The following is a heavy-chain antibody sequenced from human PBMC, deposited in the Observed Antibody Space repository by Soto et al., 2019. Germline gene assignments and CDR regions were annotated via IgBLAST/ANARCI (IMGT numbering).Heavy chain of an antibody. CDR3: ARDRKLQQLGNYSYGMDV. J-gene: IGHJ6*02. D-gene: IGHD6-13*01. Sequence: QVQLVESGGGVVQPGRSLRLSCAASGFTFSSYGMHWVRQAPGKGLEWVAVIWYDGSNKYYADSVKGRFTISRDNSKNTLYLQMNSLRAEDTAVYYCARDRKLQQLGNYSYGMDVWGQGTTVTVSS. CDR2: IWYDGSNK. CDR1: GFTFSSYG. V-gene: IGHV3-33*01.